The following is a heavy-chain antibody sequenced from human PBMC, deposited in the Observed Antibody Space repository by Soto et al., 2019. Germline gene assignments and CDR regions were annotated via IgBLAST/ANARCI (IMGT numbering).Heavy chain of an antibody. CDR1: GFTFSGYD. J-gene: IGHJ5*01. V-gene: IGHV3-11*01. Sequence: QVQLVESGGGLVKPGESLRLSCAASGFTFSGYDMTWVRQATGKGLEWVSYISYTGRDTFYGESVKGRFAISRDNAKNSVYLQMNSLRAEDTAVYFCASLYWYRSDSWGQGTPVTVSS. D-gene: IGHD6-13*01. CDR3: ASLYWYRSDS. CDR2: ISYTGRDT.